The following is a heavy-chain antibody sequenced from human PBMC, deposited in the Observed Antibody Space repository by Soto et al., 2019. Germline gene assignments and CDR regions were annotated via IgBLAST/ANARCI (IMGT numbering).Heavy chain of an antibody. CDR1: GFSFSDYY. J-gene: IGHJ6*02. D-gene: IGHD6-6*01. CDR3: ARGYSSSLYYYYGMDV. V-gene: IGHV3-11*01. Sequence: PGGSLRLSCAASGFSFSDYYINWIRQAPGKGLEWVSYISSSGSVRYYADSVKGRFTLSRDNAKNSLYLQMNSLRAEDTAVYYCARGYSSSLYYYYGMDVWGQGTTVIVSS. CDR2: ISSSGSVR.